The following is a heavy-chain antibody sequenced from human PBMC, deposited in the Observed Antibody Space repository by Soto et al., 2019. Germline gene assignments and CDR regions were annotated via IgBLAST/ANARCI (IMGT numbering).Heavy chain of an antibody. CDR3: AKAGTIFGVVMNNWFDP. CDR2: INGNDGST. J-gene: IGHJ5*02. CDR1: GFTFSSYA. V-gene: IGHV3-23*01. D-gene: IGHD3-3*01. Sequence: EVQLLESGGGLVQPGGSLRLSCAASGFTFSSYAMSWVRQAPGKGLEWVSTINGNDGSTYYADSVKGRFTISRDNSKNTLYLQMTSLRVEDTAVYYCAKAGTIFGVVMNNWFDPWGQGTLVTVSS.